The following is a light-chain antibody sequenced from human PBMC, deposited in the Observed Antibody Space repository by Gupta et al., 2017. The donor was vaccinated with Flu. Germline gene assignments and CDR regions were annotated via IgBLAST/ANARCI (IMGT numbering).Light chain of an antibody. J-gene: IGLJ2*01. CDR2: QDS. V-gene: IGLV3-1*01. Sequence: SYELTQPPSVSVSPGQTATITCSGDKLGDKYVSWYQQKPGQSPVLIMYQDSKRPSGIPEQFSGSNSGNKATLNISGTQAMDESDEYCQAWDSSTGIFGGGTKLTVL. CDR3: QAWDSSTGI. CDR1: KLGDKY.